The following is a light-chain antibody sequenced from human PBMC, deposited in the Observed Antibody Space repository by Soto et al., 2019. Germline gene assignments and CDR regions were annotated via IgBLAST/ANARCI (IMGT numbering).Light chain of an antibody. CDR2: AAS. V-gene: IGKV1-39*01. Sequence: DIQMTQSRSSLSASVGDRVTITCRASQSISSYLNWYQQKPGKAPKLLIYAASSLQSGVPSRFSGSVSGTDGTITISSLKPEDGATYDCQQSYSTTWTFGQGTKVDIK. CDR1: QSISSY. CDR3: QQSYSTTWT. J-gene: IGKJ1*01.